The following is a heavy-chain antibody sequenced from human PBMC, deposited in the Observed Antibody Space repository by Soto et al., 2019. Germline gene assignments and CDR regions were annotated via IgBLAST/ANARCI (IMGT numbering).Heavy chain of an antibody. CDR3: ARDTGDGTFDF. Sequence: AAVKVSCKSSGYTFSSYAMHWVRQAPGQRLEWMGWINAGYGNTKSSQKFQDRVTISRDTSASTAYMELTSLRSEDTAVYYCARDTGDGTFDFWGQGTLVTVSS. CDR2: INAGYGNT. J-gene: IGHJ4*02. CDR1: GYTFSSYA. V-gene: IGHV1-3*01. D-gene: IGHD7-27*01.